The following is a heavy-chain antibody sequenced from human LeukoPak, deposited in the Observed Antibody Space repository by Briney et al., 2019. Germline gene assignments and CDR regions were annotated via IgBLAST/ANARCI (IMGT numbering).Heavy chain of an antibody. D-gene: IGHD3-10*01. CDR3: ARASELLWSGAFDI. CDR1: GGSISSGDYY. J-gene: IGHJ3*02. V-gene: IGHV4-30-4*01. Sequence: PSETLSLTCTVSGGSISSGDYYWSWIRQPPGKGLEWIGYIYYSGSTYYNPSLKSRVTISVDTSKNQFSLKLSSVTAADTAVYYCARASELLWSGAFDIWGQGTMVTVSS. CDR2: IYYSGST.